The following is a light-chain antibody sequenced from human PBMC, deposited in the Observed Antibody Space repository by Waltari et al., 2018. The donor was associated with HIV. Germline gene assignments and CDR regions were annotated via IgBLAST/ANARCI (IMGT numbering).Light chain of an antibody. CDR2: GEN. V-gene: IGLV3-19*01. Sequence: SSEVTQDPTVSVALGQTVRITCQGDSLRHYFPSWYQQKPGQAPVLVIYGENNRPSGIPVRFSGSTSGNTASLIITGAQAEDEAEYYCNSRDSSGNRLVVFGGGTKLTVL. J-gene: IGLJ2*01. CDR3: NSRDSSGNRLVV. CDR1: SLRHYF.